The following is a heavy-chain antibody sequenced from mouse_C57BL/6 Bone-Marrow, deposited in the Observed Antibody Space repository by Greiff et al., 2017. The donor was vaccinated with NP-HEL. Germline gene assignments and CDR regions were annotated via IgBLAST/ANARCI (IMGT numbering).Heavy chain of an antibody. V-gene: IGHV14-4*01. CDR1: GFNIKDDY. Sequence: VQLQQSGAELVRPGASVKLSCTASGFNIKDDYMHWVKQRPEQGLEWIGWIDPENGDTEYASKFQGKATITADTSSNTAYLQLSSLTSEDTAVYYCTGVLLFLAYWGQGTLVTVSA. J-gene: IGHJ3*01. CDR3: TGVLLFLAY. D-gene: IGHD2-1*01. CDR2: IDPENGDT.